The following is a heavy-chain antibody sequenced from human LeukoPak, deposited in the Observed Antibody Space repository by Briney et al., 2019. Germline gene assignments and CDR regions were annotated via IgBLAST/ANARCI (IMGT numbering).Heavy chain of an antibody. V-gene: IGHV4-39*07. J-gene: IGHJ4*02. D-gene: IGHD3-22*01. Sequence: SETLSLTCTVSSGSISSSSYYWGWIRQPPGKGLEWIGNIYYDGSTYYTPSLKSRVTISVDTSKNQFSLKLNSVTAADTAVYYCARDPYYDSSANYWGQGTLVTVSS. CDR2: IYYDGST. CDR1: SGSISSSSYY. CDR3: ARDPYYDSSANY.